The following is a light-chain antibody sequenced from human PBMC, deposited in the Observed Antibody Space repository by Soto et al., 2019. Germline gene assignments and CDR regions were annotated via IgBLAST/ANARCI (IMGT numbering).Light chain of an antibody. J-gene: IGKJ2*01. CDR1: QSVSSNF. CDR2: GAS. CDR3: QQYGSSAYT. Sequence: EIVLTQSPGTLSLSPGERATLSCRASQSVSSNFLSWYQQKLGQPPRLIIYGASSRATGIPDRFSGSWSGTDFTLTISRLEPEDFAVYYCQQYGSSAYTFGQGTKLEIK. V-gene: IGKV3-20*01.